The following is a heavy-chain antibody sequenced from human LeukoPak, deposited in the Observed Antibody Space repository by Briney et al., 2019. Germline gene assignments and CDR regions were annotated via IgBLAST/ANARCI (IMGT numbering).Heavy chain of an antibody. CDR2: IYTSGST. Sequence: SETLSLTCTVSGGSISSYYWSWIRQPAGKGLEWIGRIYTSGSTNYNPSLKSRVTISVDTSKNQFSLKLSSVTAADTAVYYCARGDYDILTGHDAFDIWGQGTMVTVSS. V-gene: IGHV4-4*07. J-gene: IGHJ3*02. CDR1: GGSISSYY. D-gene: IGHD3-9*01. CDR3: ARGDYDILTGHDAFDI.